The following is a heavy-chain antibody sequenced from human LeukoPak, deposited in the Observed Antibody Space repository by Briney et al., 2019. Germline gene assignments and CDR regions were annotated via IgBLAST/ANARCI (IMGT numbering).Heavy chain of an antibody. CDR2: IIPILGIA. V-gene: IGHV1-69*04. CDR3: ARDPVSVTASTNY. CDR1: GGTFSSYA. J-gene: IGHJ4*02. Sequence: ASVKVPCKASGGTFSSYAISWVRQAPGQGLEWMGRIIPILGIANYAQKFQGRVTITADKSTSTAYMELSSLRSEDTAVYYCARDPVSVTASTNYWGQGTLVTVSS. D-gene: IGHD4-11*01.